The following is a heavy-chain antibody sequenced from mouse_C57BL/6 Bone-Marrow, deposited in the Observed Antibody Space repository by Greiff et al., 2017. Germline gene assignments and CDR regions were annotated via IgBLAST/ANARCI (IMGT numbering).Heavy chain of an antibody. Sequence: VQLLQPGAELMKLGASVKFSCKAPGYTFTGSWREWVKKRPGHGLEWIGEFLPGSGSPNYNEKFKGKATFTAATSPTPAYMQLSSLTTQASPTYYGTTPVEPGFAYWGQGTLVTVSA. D-gene: IGHD2-13*01. CDR1: GYTFTGSW. V-gene: IGHV1-9*01. CDR3: TTPVEPGFAY. J-gene: IGHJ3*01. CDR2: FLPGSGSP.